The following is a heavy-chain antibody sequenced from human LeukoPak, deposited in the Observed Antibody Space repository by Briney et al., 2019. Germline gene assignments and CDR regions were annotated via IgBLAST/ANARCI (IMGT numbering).Heavy chain of an antibody. CDR3: ARGGYCSSTSCYGHAFDI. CDR2: MNPNSGNT. D-gene: IGHD2-2*01. V-gene: IGHV1-8*03. Sequence: ASVKVSCKASGYTFTSYDINWVRQATGQGLEWMGWMNPNSGNTGYAQKFQGRVTITRNTSISTAYMELSSLRSEDTAVYYCARGGYCSSTSCYGHAFDIWGQGTMVTVSS. CDR1: GYTFTSYD. J-gene: IGHJ3*02.